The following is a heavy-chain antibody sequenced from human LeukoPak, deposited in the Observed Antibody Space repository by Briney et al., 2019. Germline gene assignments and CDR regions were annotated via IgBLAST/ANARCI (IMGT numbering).Heavy chain of an antibody. J-gene: IGHJ2*01. D-gene: IGHD3-10*01. CDR3: ARDRITMVRGVIITSWYFDL. V-gene: IGHV1-18*01. CDR2: ISAYNGNT. Sequence: GASVNVSCKASGYTFTTYGISWVRQAPGQGLEWMGWISAYNGNTNYAQKFQGRVTITADESTSTAYMELSSLRSEDTAVYYCARDRITMVRGVIITSWYFDLWGRGTLVTVSS. CDR1: GYTFTTYG.